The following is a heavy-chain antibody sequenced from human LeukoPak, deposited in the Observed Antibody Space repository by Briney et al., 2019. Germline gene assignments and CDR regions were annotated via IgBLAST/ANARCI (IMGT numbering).Heavy chain of an antibody. CDR1: GFTFSSYV. Sequence: GRSLRLSCAASGFTFSSYVMHWVRQAPGKGLEWVAIISYDGSNEYYADSVKGRFTISRDNSKNTLYLQMNSLRAEDTAVYYCARGHYGDYSLDRYFDLWGRGTLVTVSS. D-gene: IGHD4-17*01. J-gene: IGHJ2*01. V-gene: IGHV3-30*04. CDR3: ARGHYGDYSLDRYFDL. CDR2: ISYDGSNE.